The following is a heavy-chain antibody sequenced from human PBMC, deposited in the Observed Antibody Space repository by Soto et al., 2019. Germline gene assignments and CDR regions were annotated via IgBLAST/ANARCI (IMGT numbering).Heavy chain of an antibody. CDR1: AGTLSSYA. Sequence: QVPLVQSGAEVKKPGSSVKVSCKASAGTLSSYAISWVRQAPGQGLEWMGGTIPIFGTANYAQKFQGRVPITADESTGTAYRERSSLRSEDTAVYYCARPAGDTMTIYGMDVSGQGTTVTVSS. D-gene: IGHD3-22*01. V-gene: IGHV1-69*01. J-gene: IGHJ6*02. CDR2: TIPIFGTA. CDR3: ARPAGDTMTIYGMDV.